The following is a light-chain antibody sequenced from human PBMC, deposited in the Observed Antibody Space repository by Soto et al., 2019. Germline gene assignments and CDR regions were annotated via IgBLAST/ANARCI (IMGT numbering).Light chain of an antibody. CDR3: QQGYSNPWT. Sequence: IQMTHSASSLSASVGDRVTITCRASQSISSYLNWYQQKPGKAPKLLIYAASSLQSGVPSRFSGSGSGTDFTLTISSLQPEDFATYYCQQGYSNPWTFGQGTKVDIK. V-gene: IGKV1-39*01. CDR1: QSISSY. J-gene: IGKJ1*01. CDR2: AAS.